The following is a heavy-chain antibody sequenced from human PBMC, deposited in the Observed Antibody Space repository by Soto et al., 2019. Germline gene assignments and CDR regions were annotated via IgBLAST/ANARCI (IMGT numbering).Heavy chain of an antibody. CDR1: GDTFKHCA. CDR2: IIPLFGTT. D-gene: IGHD7-27*01. V-gene: IGHV1-69*01. CDR3: AAELGLVKVSVF. J-gene: IGHJ1*01. Sequence: QVQLVQSGVEVKRPGSSVKVSCEASGDTFKHCAISWVRQAPGQGLEWMGGIIPLFGTTDFAQRFQGRLTITTDASTATAYMELSRLRSEDTATYYCAAELGLVKVSVFWGQGTLVIVSS.